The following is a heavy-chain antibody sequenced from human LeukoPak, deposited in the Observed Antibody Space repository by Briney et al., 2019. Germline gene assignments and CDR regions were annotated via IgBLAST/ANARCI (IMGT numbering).Heavy chain of an antibody. J-gene: IGHJ4*02. Sequence: GGSLRLSCAASGFTFDDYAMHWVRQAPGKGLEWVSGISWNGGTIDYADSVKGRFTISRDNANNSLYLQMNSLRAEDTAVYYCVRDFRFLEDYWGQGTLVTVSS. D-gene: IGHD3-3*01. CDR1: GFTFDDYA. CDR3: VRDFRFLEDY. CDR2: ISWNGGTI. V-gene: IGHV3-9*01.